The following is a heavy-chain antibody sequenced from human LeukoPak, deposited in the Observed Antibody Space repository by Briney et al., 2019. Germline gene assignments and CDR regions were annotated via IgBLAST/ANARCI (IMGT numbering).Heavy chain of an antibody. V-gene: IGHV3-21*01. CDR3: ARDSGYYYSHDAFDI. CDR2: ISSSGSYI. Sequence: GGSLRLSCAASGFTFSSYSMNWVRQAPGKGLEWVSSISSSGSYIYYADSVKGRFTISRDSAKNSLYLQMNSLRAEDTAVYYCARDSGYYYSHDAFDIWGQGTMVTVSS. J-gene: IGHJ3*02. D-gene: IGHD3-22*01. CDR1: GFTFSSYS.